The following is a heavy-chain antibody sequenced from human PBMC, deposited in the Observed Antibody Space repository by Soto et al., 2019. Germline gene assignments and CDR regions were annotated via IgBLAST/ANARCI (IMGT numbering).Heavy chain of an antibody. CDR2: FDYSRET. CDR1: ANSITNSDYY. Sequence: SETLSLTFTVSANSITNSDYYWNRIRQSPGKGLEWLASFDYSRETSYNRSLKCRVGISADTPKIRFSLKLRSVTAADTAWYLCARDGPYYYGFDVWGQGNTVTVSS. V-gene: IGHV4-30-4*01. J-gene: IGHJ6*02. CDR3: ARDGPYYYGFDV.